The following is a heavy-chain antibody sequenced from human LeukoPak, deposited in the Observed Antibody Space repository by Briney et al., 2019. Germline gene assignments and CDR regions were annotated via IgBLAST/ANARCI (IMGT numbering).Heavy chain of an antibody. J-gene: IGHJ4*02. V-gene: IGHV1-69*04. Sequence: SVKVSCKASGGTFSSYAISWVRQAPGQGLEWMGRIIPILGIANYAQKFQGRVTITADKSTSTAYMELSSLRSEDTAVYYCVRSGVVPAASPPDYWGQGTLVTASS. CDR2: IIPILGIA. CDR1: GGTFSSYA. CDR3: VRSGVVPAASPPDY. D-gene: IGHD2-2*01.